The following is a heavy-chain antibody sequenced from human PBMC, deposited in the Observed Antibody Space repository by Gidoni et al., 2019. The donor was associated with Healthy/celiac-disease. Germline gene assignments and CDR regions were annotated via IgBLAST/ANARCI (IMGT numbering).Heavy chain of an antibody. CDR2: IYYSGRT. CDR3: ARQAYDPPRFDY. D-gene: IGHD3-16*01. Sequence: QLQLQESGPGLVKPSETLSLTCTVSGGSISSSSYYWCWIRQPQGKGLEWIGSIYYSGRTYYNPYIKSRVTISVDTSKNQFSLKLISVTDADTAVYYCARQAYDPPRFDYWGHGTLVTVSS. V-gene: IGHV4-39*01. J-gene: IGHJ4*01. CDR1: GGSISSSSYY.